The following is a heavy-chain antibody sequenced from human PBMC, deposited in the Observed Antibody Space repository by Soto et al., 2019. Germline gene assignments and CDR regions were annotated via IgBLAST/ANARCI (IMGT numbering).Heavy chain of an antibody. D-gene: IGHD3-10*02. CDR1: GASVSTGVYY. J-gene: IGHJ4*02. CDR2: IDNSGST. CDR3: AGAVSDFDVRRYRTSYFDQ. V-gene: IGHV4-31*03. Sequence: TLSLTCTVSGASVSTGVYYWTWIRQHPGKGLEWIGYIDNSGSTYYNPSLTGRVDISVDTSKNQFSLNLQSLTAADTAFYYCAGAVSDFDVRRYRTSYFDQWGQGIMVTVYS.